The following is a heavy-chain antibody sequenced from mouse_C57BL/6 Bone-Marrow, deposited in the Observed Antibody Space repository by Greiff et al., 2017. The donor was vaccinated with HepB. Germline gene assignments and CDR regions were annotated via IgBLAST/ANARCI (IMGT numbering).Heavy chain of an antibody. J-gene: IGHJ4*01. CDR1: GYTFTSYW. D-gene: IGHD3-3*01. CDR2: IDPSDSYT. CDR3: ARTFLGAAMDD. Sequence: VQLQQPGAELVKPGASVKLSCKASGYTFTSYWMQWVKQRPGQGLEWIGEIDPSDSYTNYNQKFKGKATLTVDTSSSTAYMQLSSLTSEDSAVYYCARTFLGAAMDDWGQGTSVTVSS. V-gene: IGHV1-50*01.